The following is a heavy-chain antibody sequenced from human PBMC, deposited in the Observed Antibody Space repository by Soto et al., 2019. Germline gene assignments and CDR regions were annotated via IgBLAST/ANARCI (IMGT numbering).Heavy chain of an antibody. CDR1: GGTFSSYT. V-gene: IGHV1-69*02. CDR2: IIPILGIA. CDR3: ARGPRYCSGGSCYSFDP. J-gene: IGHJ5*02. D-gene: IGHD2-15*01. Sequence: SVKVSCKASGGTFSSYTISWVRQAPGQGLEWMGRIIPILGIANYAQKFQGRVTITADKSTSTAYMELSSLRSEDTAVYYCARGPRYCSGGSCYSFDPWGQGTLVTVSS.